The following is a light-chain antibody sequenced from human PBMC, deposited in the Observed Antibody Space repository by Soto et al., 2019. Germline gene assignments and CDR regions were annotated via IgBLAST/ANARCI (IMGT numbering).Light chain of an antibody. CDR3: AAWDDSLKGPV. CDR2: NNN. V-gene: IGLV1-44*01. J-gene: IGLJ2*01. CDR1: NSNIGNNP. Sequence: QPVLTQSPSASGTPGQRVTISCSGSNSNIGNNPVNWFQQLPGTAPKLLIYNNNRRHSGVPDRFSGSKSGTSASLAINGLQSEDEADYYCAAWDDSLKGPVFGGGTKLTVL.